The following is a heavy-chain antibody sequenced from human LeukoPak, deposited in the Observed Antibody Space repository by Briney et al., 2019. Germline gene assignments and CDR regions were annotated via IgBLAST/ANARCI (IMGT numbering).Heavy chain of an antibody. D-gene: IGHD3-16*01. CDR2: VYYSGST. CDR3: ARHRLGKYYFDY. J-gene: IGHJ4*02. CDR1: GGSISSYY. Sequence: SETLSLTCTVSGGSISSYYWSWIRQPPGKGLEWIGYVYYSGSTNYNPSLKSRVTVSVDTSKNQFSLKLSSVTAADTAVYYCARHRLGKYYFDYWAREPWSPSPQ. V-gene: IGHV4-59*08.